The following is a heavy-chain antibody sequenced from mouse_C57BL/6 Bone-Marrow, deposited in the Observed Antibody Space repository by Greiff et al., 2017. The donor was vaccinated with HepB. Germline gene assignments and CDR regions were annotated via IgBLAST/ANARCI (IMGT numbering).Heavy chain of an antibody. CDR2: ISDGGSYT. CDR3: ASPYGYDAAY. Sequence: EVKLMESGGGLVKPGGSLKLSCAASGFTFSSYAMSWVRQTPEKRLEWVATISDGGSYTYYPDNVKGRFTISRDKAKNNLYLQMSHLKSEDTAMYYCASPYGYDAAYWGQGTLVTVSA. V-gene: IGHV5-4*03. J-gene: IGHJ3*01. CDR1: GFTFSSYA. D-gene: IGHD2-2*01.